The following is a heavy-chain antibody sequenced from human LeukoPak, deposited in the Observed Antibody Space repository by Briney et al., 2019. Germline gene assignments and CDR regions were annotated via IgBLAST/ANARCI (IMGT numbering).Heavy chain of an antibody. J-gene: IGHJ4*02. D-gene: IGHD1-26*01. V-gene: IGHV3-9*01. Sequence: TGRSLRLSCAASGFTFDDYAMPWVRQAPGKGLEWVSGISWNSGSIGYADSVKGRFTISRDNAKNSLYLQMNSLRAEDTALYYCAKDRGGSYYSGFDYWGQGTLVTVSS. CDR1: GFTFDDYA. CDR3: AKDRGGSYYSGFDY. CDR2: ISWNSGSI.